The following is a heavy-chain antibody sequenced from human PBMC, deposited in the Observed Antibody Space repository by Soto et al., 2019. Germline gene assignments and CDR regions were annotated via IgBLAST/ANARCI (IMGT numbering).Heavy chain of an antibody. CDR1: GFTFTSSA. CDR3: AANTPTTVTTSYYYYGMDV. J-gene: IGHJ6*02. CDR2: IVVGSGNT. Sequence: SVKVSCKASGFTFTSSAVQWVRQARGQRLEWIGWIVVGSGNTNYAQKFQERVTITRDMSTSTAYMELSSLRPEDTAVYYCAANTPTTVTTSYYYYGMDVWGQGTTVTVSS. D-gene: IGHD4-17*01. V-gene: IGHV1-58*01.